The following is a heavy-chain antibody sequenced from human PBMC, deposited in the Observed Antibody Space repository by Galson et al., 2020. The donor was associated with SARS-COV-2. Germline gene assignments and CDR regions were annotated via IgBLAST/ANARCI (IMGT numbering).Heavy chain of an antibody. Sequence: ETSETLSLTCTVSGGSISSSSYYWGWIRQPPGKGLEWIGSIYYSGSTYYNPSLKSRVTISVDTSKNQFSLKLSSVTAADTAVYYCARQPAGGHWYFDLWGRGTLVTVSS. V-gene: IGHV4-39*01. D-gene: IGHD3-10*01. CDR3: ARQPAGGHWYFDL. CDR1: GGSISSSSYY. CDR2: IYYSGST. J-gene: IGHJ2*01.